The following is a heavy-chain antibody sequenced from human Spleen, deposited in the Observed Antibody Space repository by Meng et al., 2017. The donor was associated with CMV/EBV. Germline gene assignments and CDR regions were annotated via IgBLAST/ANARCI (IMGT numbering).Heavy chain of an antibody. CDR2: INPSGGST. CDR1: GYTFTSYY. D-gene: IGHD6-13*01. Sequence: ASVKVSCKASGYTFTSYYMHWVRQAPGQGLEWMGIINPSGGSTSYAQKFQGRVTMTRDTSTSTVYRELSSLRSEDTAVYYCARDLAIAAAGTMVLNYWGQGTLVTVSS. J-gene: IGHJ4*02. CDR3: ARDLAIAAAGTMVLNY. V-gene: IGHV1-46*01.